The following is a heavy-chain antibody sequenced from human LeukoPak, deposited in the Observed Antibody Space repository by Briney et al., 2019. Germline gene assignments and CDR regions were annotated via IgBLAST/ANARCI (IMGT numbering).Heavy chain of an antibody. CDR3: AKNAATGKAYYDY. CDR2: ISSSSSTI. J-gene: IGHJ4*02. D-gene: IGHD6-13*01. CDR1: GFTFSSYS. Sequence: GGSLRLSCAASGFTFSSYSMNWVRQAPGKGLEWVSYISSSSSTIYYADSVKGRFTISRDNAKNSLYLQMNSLRAEDTAIYYCAKNAATGKAYYDYWGQGTLVTVSS. V-gene: IGHV3-48*04.